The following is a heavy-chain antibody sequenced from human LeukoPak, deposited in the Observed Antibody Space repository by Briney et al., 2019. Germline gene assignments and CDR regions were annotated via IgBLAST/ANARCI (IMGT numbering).Heavy chain of an antibody. CDR2: ISSSSSYI. V-gene: IGHV3-21*01. D-gene: IGHD3-22*01. J-gene: IGHJ4*02. CDR3: ARVQHVYYYDSSGYYNFDY. Sequence: GGSLRLSCAASGFTFSSYSMNWVRQAPGKGLEWVSSISSSSSYIYYADSVKGRFTISRDNAKNSLYLQMNSLRAEDTAVYYCARVQHVYYYDSSGYYNFDYWGQGTLVTVSS. CDR1: GFTFSSYS.